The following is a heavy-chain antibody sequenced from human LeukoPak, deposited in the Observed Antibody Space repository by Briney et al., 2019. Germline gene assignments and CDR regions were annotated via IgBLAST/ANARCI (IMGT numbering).Heavy chain of an antibody. D-gene: IGHD5-18*01. Sequence: GASVKVSCKVSGYTLTELSMHWVRQAPGKGLEWMGGFDPEDGETIYAQKFQGRVTMTEDTSTDTAYMELSSLRSEDTAVYYCATSTRGYSYGHQREIDYWGQGTLVAVSS. CDR1: GYTLTELS. CDR2: FDPEDGET. J-gene: IGHJ4*02. V-gene: IGHV1-24*01. CDR3: ATSTRGYSYGHQREIDY.